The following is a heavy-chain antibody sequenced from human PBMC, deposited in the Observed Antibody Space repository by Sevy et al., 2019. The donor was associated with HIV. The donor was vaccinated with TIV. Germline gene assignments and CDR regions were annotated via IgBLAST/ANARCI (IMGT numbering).Heavy chain of an antibody. D-gene: IGHD3-22*01. CDR1: GFTFSSYW. J-gene: IGHJ4*02. Sequence: GGSLRLSCAASGFTFSSYWMSWVRQAPGKGLESVANIKQDGSEKYYVDSVKGRFTISRDNAKNSLYLQMNSLRAEDTAVYYCARVSAYYYDSSGHRDYWGQGTLVTVSS. CDR3: ARVSAYYYDSSGHRDY. CDR2: IKQDGSEK. V-gene: IGHV3-7*03.